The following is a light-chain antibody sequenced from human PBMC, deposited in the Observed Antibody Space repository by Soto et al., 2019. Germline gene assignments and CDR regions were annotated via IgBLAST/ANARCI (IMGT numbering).Light chain of an antibody. V-gene: IGLV1-47*01. CDR2: YSN. J-gene: IGLJ1*01. CDR3: AAWDDRLRGYV. CDR1: TSNIGTNA. Sequence: QSVLNQSASASGTPGQRVTISCSGGTSNIGTNAVYWFQLLPGTAPKLLIYYSNHRPSGISDRFSGSKSGTSASLAISGLRPEDEADYYCAAWDDRLRGYVFATGTKVTVL.